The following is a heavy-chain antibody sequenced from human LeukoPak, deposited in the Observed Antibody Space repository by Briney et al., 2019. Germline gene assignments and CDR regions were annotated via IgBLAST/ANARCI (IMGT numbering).Heavy chain of an antibody. CDR1: GGSISSYY. J-gene: IGHJ3*02. D-gene: IGHD4-17*01. V-gene: IGHV4-4*07. CDR3: AASTVTTQKGDAFDI. CDR2: IYTSGST. Sequence: WETLSLTCTVSGGSISSYYWSWIRQPAGKGLEWIGRIYTSGSTNYNPSLKSRVTMSVDTSKNQFSLKLSSVTAADTAVYYCAASTVTTQKGDAFDIWGQGTMVTVSS.